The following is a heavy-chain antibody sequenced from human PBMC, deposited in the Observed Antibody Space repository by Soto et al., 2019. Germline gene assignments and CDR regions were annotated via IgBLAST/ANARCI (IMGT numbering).Heavy chain of an antibody. V-gene: IGHV4-59*01. CDR3: ARVRYYGSGTPIKYFDL. D-gene: IGHD3-10*01. CDR1: GGSISPYF. CDR2: IFYSGST. Sequence: PSETLSLTCTVSGGSISPYFWSWIRKPPGKGLEWIGYIFYSGSTNYNPSLTSRVTISVDTSKNQFSLKLSSVTAADTAVYYCARVRYYGSGTPIKYFDLWGRGTLVTVSS. J-gene: IGHJ2*01.